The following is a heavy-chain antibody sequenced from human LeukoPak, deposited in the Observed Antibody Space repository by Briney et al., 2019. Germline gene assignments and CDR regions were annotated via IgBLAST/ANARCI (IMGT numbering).Heavy chain of an antibody. CDR1: GFTLSSNY. D-gene: IGHD6-6*01. CDR2: ICSGGST. J-gene: IGHJ4*02. CDR3: ARVSFRSSSYISGIDH. V-gene: IGHV3-53*01. Sequence: GGSLRLFCAASGFTLSSNYISWVRRATGKGLEWGSIICSGGSTYYADSVKGRFTIPRDNSKNTLYLQMNSRRAEDKALYYCARVSFRSSSYISGIDHWGQGTLVTVSS.